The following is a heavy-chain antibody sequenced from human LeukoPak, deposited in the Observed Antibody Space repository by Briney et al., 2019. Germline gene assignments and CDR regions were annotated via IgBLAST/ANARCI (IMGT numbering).Heavy chain of an antibody. J-gene: IGHJ4*02. CDR2: ISGSGGST. Sequence: GGSLRLSCAASGFTVSSNYMSWVRQAPGKGLEWVSAISGSGGSTYYADSVKGRFTISRDNSKNTLYLQMNSLRAEDTAVYYCAKVPRVVVPVDYWGQGTLVTVSS. CDR1: GFTVSSNY. D-gene: IGHD2-2*01. CDR3: AKVPRVVVPVDY. V-gene: IGHV3-23*01.